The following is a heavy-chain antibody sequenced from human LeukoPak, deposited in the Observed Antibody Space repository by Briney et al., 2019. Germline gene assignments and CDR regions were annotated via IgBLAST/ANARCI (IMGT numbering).Heavy chain of an antibody. V-gene: IGHV3-23*01. CDR1: GFTFSSYA. D-gene: IGHD3-10*01. CDR2: ISGSGGST. Sequence: PGGSLRLSCAASGFTFSSYAMSWVRQAPGKGLEWVSAISGSGGSTYYADSVKGRFTISRDNSKNTLYLQMNSLRAEDTAVYYCAKGGPDYYGSGPPFDYWGQGTLVTVSS. J-gene: IGHJ4*02. CDR3: AKGGPDYYGSGPPFDY.